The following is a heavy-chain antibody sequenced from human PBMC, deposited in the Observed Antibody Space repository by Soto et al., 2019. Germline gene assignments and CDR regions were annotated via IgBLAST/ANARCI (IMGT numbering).Heavy chain of an antibody. V-gene: IGHV4-31*03. CDR3: ARNDKSGKIDY. J-gene: IGHJ4*02. CDR2: IYYSGST. Sequence: TLSLTCTVSGGSISSGGYYWSWIRQHPGKGLEWIGYIYYSGSTYYNLSLKSRVTISVDTSKNQFSLKLSSVTAADTAVYYCARNDKSGKIDYWGQGTLVTVSS. CDR1: GGSISSGGYY. D-gene: IGHD3-3*01.